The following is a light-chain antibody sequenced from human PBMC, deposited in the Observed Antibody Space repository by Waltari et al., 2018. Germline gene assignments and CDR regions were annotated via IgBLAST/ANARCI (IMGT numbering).Light chain of an antibody. J-gene: IGKJ5*01. CDR2: DAS. Sequence: DIQMTQSPSSLSASVGDRVTITCQASQDISNYLNWYQQKPGKAPKLLIYDASKLETGVPSRFSGSGSGTDVTFTISSLQPEDIATYYCQQYDNLPITFGQGTRLEIK. V-gene: IGKV1-33*01. CDR3: QQYDNLPIT. CDR1: QDISNY.